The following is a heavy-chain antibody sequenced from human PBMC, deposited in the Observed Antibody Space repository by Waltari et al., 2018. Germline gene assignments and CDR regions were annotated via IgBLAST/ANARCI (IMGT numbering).Heavy chain of an antibody. V-gene: IGHV4-4*02. CDR3: ASVVVVAATHYYFDY. D-gene: IGHD2-15*01. Sequence: QVQLQESGPGLVKPSGTLSLTCAVSGGSISSSNWWCWVRQPPGKGLEWIGEIYHSGSTNYNPSLKSRVTISVDKSKNQFSLKLSSVTAADTAVYYCASVVVVAATHYYFDYWGQGTLVTVSS. CDR1: GGSISSSNW. CDR2: IYHSGST. J-gene: IGHJ4*02.